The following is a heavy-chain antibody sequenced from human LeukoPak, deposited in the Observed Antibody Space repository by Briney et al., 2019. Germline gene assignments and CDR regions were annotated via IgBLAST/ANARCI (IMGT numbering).Heavy chain of an antibody. CDR3: AREGAITIFGVVMPYFDY. CDR2: IYYSGST. J-gene: IGHJ4*02. CDR1: GGSISSSSYY. V-gene: IGHV4-39*02. Sequence: PSETLSLTCTVSGGSISSSSYYWGWIRHPPGKGLEWIGSIYYSGSTYYNPSLKSRVTISVDTSKNQFSLKLSSVTAADTAVYYCAREGAITIFGVVMPYFDYWGQGTLVTVSS. D-gene: IGHD3-3*01.